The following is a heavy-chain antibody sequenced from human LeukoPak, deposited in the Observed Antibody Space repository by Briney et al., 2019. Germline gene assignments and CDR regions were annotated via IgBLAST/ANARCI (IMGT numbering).Heavy chain of an antibody. CDR3: AREMSVRGWLQTALFGY. CDR1: GFTFSSYG. Sequence: GRSLRLSCAASGFTFSSYGMHWVRQAPGKGLEWVAVIWYDGSNKYYADSVKGRFTISRDNSKNALYLQMNSLRAEDTAVYYCAREMSVRGWLQTALFGYWGQGTLVTVSS. V-gene: IGHV3-33*01. J-gene: IGHJ4*02. CDR2: IWYDGSNK. D-gene: IGHD5-24*01.